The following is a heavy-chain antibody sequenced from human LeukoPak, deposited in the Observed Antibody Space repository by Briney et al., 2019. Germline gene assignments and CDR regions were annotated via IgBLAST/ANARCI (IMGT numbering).Heavy chain of an antibody. CDR1: GGSISGYY. D-gene: IGHD1-1*01. J-gene: IGHJ4*02. CDR3: ARRSVRVLYYFDH. CDR2: IYYSGST. V-gene: IGHV4-59*08. Sequence: PSETLSLMCTVSGGSISGYYWIWIRQPPGKGLEWIGYIYYSGSTNYNPSLKSRITISLDTYKNQFPLKLTSVTAAATAVYYCARRSVRVLYYFDHWGQGNLVTVSS.